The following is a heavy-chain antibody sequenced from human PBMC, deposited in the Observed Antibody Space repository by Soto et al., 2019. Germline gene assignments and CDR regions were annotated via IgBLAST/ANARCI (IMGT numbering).Heavy chain of an antibody. J-gene: IGHJ4*02. D-gene: IGHD6-19*01. V-gene: IGHV4-4*02. CDR1: GGSISSTNW. CDR2: IDHSGST. Sequence: SETLSLTCTVSGGSISSTNWWNWVRQPPGKGLEWIGEIDHSGSTNYNPSLKSRVTMSVDKPKNQFSLKLSSVTAADTAVYYCVRDSGNGWKDYWGQGTLVTVSS. CDR3: VRDSGNGWKDY.